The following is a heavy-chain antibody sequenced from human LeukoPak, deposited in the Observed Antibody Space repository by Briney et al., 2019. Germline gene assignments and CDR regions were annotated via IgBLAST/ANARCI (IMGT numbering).Heavy chain of an antibody. D-gene: IGHD3-10*01. CDR1: GFTFSNAW. CDR2: IKSKAHGGTT. CDR3: TTTAYGHGDFDY. Sequence: GGSLRLSCAASGFTFSNAWMNWVRQAPGKGLEWVGRIKSKAHGGTTDYAAPVKGRFTISRDDSANTLYLQMNSLKTEDTAVYYCTTTAYGHGDFDYWGQGTLVTVPS. V-gene: IGHV3-15*01. J-gene: IGHJ4*02.